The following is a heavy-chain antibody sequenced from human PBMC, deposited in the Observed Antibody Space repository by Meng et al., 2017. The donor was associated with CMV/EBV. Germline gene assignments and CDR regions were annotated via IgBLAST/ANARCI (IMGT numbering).Heavy chain of an antibody. CDR3: ASGGGSYYGY. V-gene: IGHV3-74*01. J-gene: IGHJ4*02. CDR1: EFTFSTYW. CDR2: IDSDGSTT. Sequence: GESLKISCAASEFTFSTYWIHWVRQAPGKGLVWVSRIDSDGSTTSYADSVKGRFTISGDNAKKTLYLQMNSLRADDTAVYYCASGGGSYYGYWGQGTLVTVSS. D-gene: IGHD1-26*01.